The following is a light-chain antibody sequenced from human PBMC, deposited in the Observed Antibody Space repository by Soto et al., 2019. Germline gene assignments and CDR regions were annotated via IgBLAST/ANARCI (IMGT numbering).Light chain of an antibody. V-gene: IGLV1-44*01. J-gene: IGLJ2*01. CDR3: AAWDDSLRAVV. Sequence: QSALTQSPSASGTPGQRVTISCSGSTSNIGTYAVNWYQQLPGTAPTLLIFLNHQRPSGVPDRFSGSKSGTSASLAISGPQSADEADYYCAAWDDSLRAVVFGGGTKLTVL. CDR1: TSNIGTYA. CDR2: LNH.